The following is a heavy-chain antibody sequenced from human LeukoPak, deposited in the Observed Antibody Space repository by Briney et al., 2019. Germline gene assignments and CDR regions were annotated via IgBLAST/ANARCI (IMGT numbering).Heavy chain of an antibody. CDR3: VRHCCSGRSYYYGMDV. V-gene: IGHV4-59*08. J-gene: IGHJ6*02. D-gene: IGHD1-14*01. Sequence: PSETLSLTCTVSGGSISTYYWSWIRQPPGKGLDWIGYIYYSGSSNYNPSLKSRVTISIDTSKNQFSLKLSSVTAADTAVYHCVRHCCSGRSYYYGMDVWGQGTTVTVSS. CDR2: IYYSGSS. CDR1: GGSISTYY.